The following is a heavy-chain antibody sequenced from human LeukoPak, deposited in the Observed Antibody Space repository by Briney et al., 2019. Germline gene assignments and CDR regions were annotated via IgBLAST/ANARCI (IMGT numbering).Heavy chain of an antibody. Sequence: GGSLRLSCAASGFTFSDYWMNWVRQAPGKGLEWVSYISSSSSTIYYADSVKGRFTISRDNAKNSLYLQMNSLRAEDTAVYYCARDAPYYDFWSGPFWGQGTLVTVSS. CDR1: GFTFSDYW. CDR3: ARDAPYYDFWSGPF. CDR2: ISSSSSTI. J-gene: IGHJ4*02. V-gene: IGHV3-48*01. D-gene: IGHD3-3*01.